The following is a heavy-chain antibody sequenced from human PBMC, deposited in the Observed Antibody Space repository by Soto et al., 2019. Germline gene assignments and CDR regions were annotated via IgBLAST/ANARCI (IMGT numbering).Heavy chain of an antibody. CDR2: ISAYNGNT. J-gene: IGHJ6*03. V-gene: IGHV1-18*01. Sequence: VSVKVSCKASGYTFTSYGISWVRQAPGQGLEWMGWISAYNGNTNYAQKLQGRVTMTTDTSTSTAYMELRSLRSDDTAVYYCARRSDYYYYMDVWGKGTTVTVSS. CDR1: GYTFTSYG. CDR3: ARRSDYYYYMDV.